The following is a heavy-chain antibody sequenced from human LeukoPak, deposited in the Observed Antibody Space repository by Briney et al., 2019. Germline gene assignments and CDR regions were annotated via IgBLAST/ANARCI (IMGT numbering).Heavy chain of an antibody. CDR1: GFTFSGSA. V-gene: IGHV3-73*01. J-gene: IGHJ4*02. CDR2: IRSKANSYAT. CDR3: AKDGGKGEYYFDY. D-gene: IGHD4-23*01. Sequence: GGSLRLSCVASGFTFSGSAMHWVRQASGKGLEWVGRIRSKANSYATAYAASVKGRFTISRDDSKNTAYLQMNSLKTKDTAVYYCAKDGGKGEYYFDYWGQGTLVTVSS.